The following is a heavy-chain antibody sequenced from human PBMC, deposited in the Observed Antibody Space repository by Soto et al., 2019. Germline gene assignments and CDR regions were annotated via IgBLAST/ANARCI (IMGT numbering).Heavy chain of an antibody. D-gene: IGHD6-19*01. CDR1: GFTFDDYG. CDR3: ARLYSSGCYGPGRY. V-gene: IGHV3-20*04. Sequence: EVQLVESGGGVVRPGGSLRLSCAASGFTFDDYGMSWVRQAPGKGLEWVDGINWNGGSTGYADSVKGRFTISRDNATNSLYLQMNSLRAEDTALYYWARLYSSGCYGPGRYWGQGTLVTVSS. J-gene: IGHJ4*02. CDR2: INWNGGST.